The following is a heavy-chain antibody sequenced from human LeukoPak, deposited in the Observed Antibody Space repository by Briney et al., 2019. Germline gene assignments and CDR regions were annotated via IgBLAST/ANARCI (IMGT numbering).Heavy chain of an antibody. CDR1: GGTFSSYA. D-gene: IGHD3-22*01. V-gene: IGHV1-18*01. J-gene: IGHJ5*02. CDR2: ISAYNNNT. CDR3: ARSHYSGYYVTSFDP. Sequence: ASVKVSCKASGGTFSSYAISWVRQAPGQGLQWMGWISAYNNNTNYAQTLQDRLTMTTDTSTRTAYMELRSLRSDDTAMYYCARSHYSGYYVTSFDPWGQGTLVTVSS.